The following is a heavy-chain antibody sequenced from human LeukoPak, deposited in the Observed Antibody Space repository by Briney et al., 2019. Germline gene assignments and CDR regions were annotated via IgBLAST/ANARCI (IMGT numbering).Heavy chain of an antibody. CDR3: AKLDVVAAPFDY. J-gene: IGHJ4*02. D-gene: IGHD2-15*01. CDR1: GFTFDDYG. CDR2: IRYDGSNK. Sequence: GGSLRLSCAASGFTFDDYGMSWVRQAPGKGLEWVAFIRYDGSNKYYADSVKGRFTISRDNSKNTLYLQMNSLRAEDTAVYYCAKLDVVAAPFDYWGQGTLVTVSS. V-gene: IGHV3-30*02.